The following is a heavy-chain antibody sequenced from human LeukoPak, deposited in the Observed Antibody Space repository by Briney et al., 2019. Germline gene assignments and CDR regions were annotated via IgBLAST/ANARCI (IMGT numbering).Heavy chain of an antibody. D-gene: IGHD2/OR15-2a*01. CDR1: EFTFGSYA. J-gene: IGHJ6*02. CDR2: ISTSGGST. Sequence: LTGGSLRLSCAASEFTFGSYAMQWVRQAPGKGLEWVSGISTSGGSTWYSDSVKGRFTISRDNSKNTLYLQMNSLRDEDTAVYYCAKYVSAKGPPYALDVWGQGTTVTVSS. V-gene: IGHV3-23*01. CDR3: AKYVSAKGPPYALDV.